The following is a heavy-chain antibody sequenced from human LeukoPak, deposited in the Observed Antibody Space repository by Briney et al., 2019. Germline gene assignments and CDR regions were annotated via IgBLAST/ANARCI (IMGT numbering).Heavy chain of an antibody. Sequence: SATQSLTCAVYGESFSGYYWSWIRQPPGKGVEGIGDINHSGSTNYSPSLERRVTISVDTSKNQFSLNLNSVTAADTAVYYCARGGGRDFDYWGQGTLVTVSS. CDR2: INHSGST. D-gene: IGHD2-15*01. CDR3: ARGGGRDFDY. J-gene: IGHJ4*02. CDR1: GESFSGYY. V-gene: IGHV4-34*01.